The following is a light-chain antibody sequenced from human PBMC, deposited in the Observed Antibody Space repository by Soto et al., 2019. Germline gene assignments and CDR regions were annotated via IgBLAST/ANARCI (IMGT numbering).Light chain of an antibody. CDR3: QQYGSSTST. Sequence: IVLTQSASTLSVSPGERATLSCRASQRFXSNFAWYQEKPGQAPRLLXDCASTRATGIPGRFSGSGSATEFTLTISSLHSEYFAVYYCQQYGSSTSTFGQGTRLEIK. V-gene: IGKV3-15*01. J-gene: IGKJ5*01. CDR1: QRFXSN. CDR2: CAS.